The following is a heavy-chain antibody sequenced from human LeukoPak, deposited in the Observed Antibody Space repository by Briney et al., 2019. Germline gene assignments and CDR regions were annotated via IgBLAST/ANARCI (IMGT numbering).Heavy chain of an antibody. CDR2: ISSSGSTI. Sequence: GGSLRLSCAASGFTFSSYEMNWVRQAPGKGLEWVSYISSSGSTIYYADSVKGLFTISRNNAKNSLYLQMNSLRAEDTAVYYCARDGDCSSTSCYPYYYFDYWGQGTLVTVSS. V-gene: IGHV3-48*03. D-gene: IGHD2-2*01. J-gene: IGHJ4*02. CDR3: ARDGDCSSTSCYPYYYFDY. CDR1: GFTFSSYE.